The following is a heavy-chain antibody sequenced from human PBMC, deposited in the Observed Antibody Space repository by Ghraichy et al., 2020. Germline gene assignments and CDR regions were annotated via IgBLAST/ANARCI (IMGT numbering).Heavy chain of an antibody. D-gene: IGHD1-26*01. Sequence: SETLSLTCTVSGGSISSSSNYWSLIRQPPGKGLEWIGSIYYSGNTYYNPPLKSRVTISVDTSKNQFSLKLSSVTAADTAVYYCARLLTGELHAFDIWGQGTMVTVYS. J-gene: IGHJ3*02. CDR3: ARLLTGELHAFDI. CDR1: GGSISSSSNY. CDR2: IYYSGNT. V-gene: IGHV4-39*01.